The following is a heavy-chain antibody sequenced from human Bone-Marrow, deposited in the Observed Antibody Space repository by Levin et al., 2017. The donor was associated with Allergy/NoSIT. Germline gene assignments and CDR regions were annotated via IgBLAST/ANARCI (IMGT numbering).Heavy chain of an antibody. V-gene: IGHV3-9*01. J-gene: IGHJ4*02. CDR1: GFTFDDYA. Sequence: SLKISCAASGFTFDDYAMHWVRQAPGKGLEWVSGISWNSGSIGYADSVKGRFTISRDNAKNSLYLQMNSLRAEDTALYYCAKGSQWLVSTTLFYWGQGTLVTVSS. CDR2: ISWNSGSI. CDR3: AKGSQWLVSTTLFY. D-gene: IGHD6-19*01.